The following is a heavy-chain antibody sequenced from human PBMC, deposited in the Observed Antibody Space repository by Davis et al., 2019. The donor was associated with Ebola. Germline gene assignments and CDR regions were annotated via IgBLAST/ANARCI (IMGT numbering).Heavy chain of an antibody. CDR3: ARLDFSKHGRYYFDY. V-gene: IGHV4-59*01. CDR1: GGSISSSY. CDR2: IYYSGST. J-gene: IGHJ4*02. Sequence: MPSETLSLTCTVSGGSISSSYWSWIRQPPGKGLEWIGYIYYSGSTNYNPSLKSRVTISVDTSKNQFSLKLSSVTAADTAVYYCARLDFSKHGRYYFDYWGQGTLVTVSS. D-gene: IGHD1-26*01.